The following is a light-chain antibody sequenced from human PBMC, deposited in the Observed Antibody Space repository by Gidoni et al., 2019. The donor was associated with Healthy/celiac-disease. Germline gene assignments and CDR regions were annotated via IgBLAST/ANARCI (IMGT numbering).Light chain of an antibody. CDR2: GNS. V-gene: IGLV1-40*01. Sequence: QSVLTQPPSVSRAPGQRVTISCTGSSPNIGAGYDVHWYQQLPGTAPKLLIYGNSNRPSGVPDRFSGSKSGTSASLAITGFQAEDEADYYCQSYDSSLSGYVFGTGTKVTVL. J-gene: IGLJ1*01. CDR3: QSYDSSLSGYV. CDR1: SPNIGAGYD.